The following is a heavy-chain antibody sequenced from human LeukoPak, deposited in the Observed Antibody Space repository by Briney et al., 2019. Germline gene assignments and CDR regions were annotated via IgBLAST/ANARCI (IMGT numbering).Heavy chain of an antibody. CDR3: AKDAHRGWLRFSVYYYYYMDV. D-gene: IGHD5-12*01. J-gene: IGHJ6*03. V-gene: IGHV3-23*01. Sequence: SGGSLRLSCAASGFTFSSYAMSWVRQAPGKGLEWVSAISGSGGSTYYADSVKGRFTISRDNSKNTLYLQMNSLRAEDTAVYYCAKDAHRGWLRFSVYYYYYMDVWGKGTTVTVSS. CDR2: ISGSGGST. CDR1: GFTFSSYA.